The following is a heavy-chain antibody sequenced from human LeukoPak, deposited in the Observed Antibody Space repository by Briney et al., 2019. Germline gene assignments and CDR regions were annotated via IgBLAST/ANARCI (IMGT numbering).Heavy chain of an antibody. J-gene: IGHJ4*02. CDR1: GFTFSSHA. D-gene: IGHD3-22*01. CDR2: ISGSGGST. CDR3: AKGDDSSGYYYRYFDY. V-gene: IGHV3-23*01. Sequence: GGSLRLSCAASGFTFSSHAMSWVRQAPGKGLEWVSAISGSGGSTYYADSVKGRFTISRDNSKNTLYLQMNSLRAEDTAVYYCAKGDDSSGYYYRYFDYWGQGTLVTVSS.